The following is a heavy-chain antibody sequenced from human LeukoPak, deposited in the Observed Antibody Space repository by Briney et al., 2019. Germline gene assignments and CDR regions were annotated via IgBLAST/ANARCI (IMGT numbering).Heavy chain of an antibody. CDR3: ARDYTSGYLDY. J-gene: IGHJ4*02. CDR2: IYSSGST. CDR1: GGSISTFY. V-gene: IGHV4-4*07. Sequence: PSETLSLTCSVSGGSISTFYWSWIRQPAGKGLEWIGRIYSSGSTNYNPSLKSRVTMSVDTSKNQFSLKLSSVNVADTAVYYCARDYTSGYLDYWGQGTLVTVSS. D-gene: IGHD6-19*01.